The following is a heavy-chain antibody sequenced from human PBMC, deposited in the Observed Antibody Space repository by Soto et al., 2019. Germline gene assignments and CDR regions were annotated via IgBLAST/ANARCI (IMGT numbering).Heavy chain of an antibody. J-gene: IGHJ4*02. D-gene: IGHD4-17*01. CDR2: IWYDGSNK. CDR1: GFTFSSYG. V-gene: IGHV3-33*01. Sequence: GGSLRLSCAASGFTFSSYGMHWVRRAPGKGLEWVAVIWYDGSNKYYADSVKGRFTISRDNSKNTLYLQMNSLRAEDTAVYYCARDDYGDSGGVSFDYWGQGTLVTVSS. CDR3: ARDDYGDSGGVSFDY.